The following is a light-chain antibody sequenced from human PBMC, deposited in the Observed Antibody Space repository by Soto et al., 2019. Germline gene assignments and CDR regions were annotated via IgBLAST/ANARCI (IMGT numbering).Light chain of an antibody. CDR1: QSISSS. J-gene: IGKJ1*01. Sequence: DIQMTQSPSTLSASVGDRVTITCRASQSISSSLAWYQQKPGKAPKLLIYKASTLKSGVPSRFSGSGSGTEFTLTISSLQPEDFATYYCQQYNSYWTFAQGTKVDIK. CDR3: QQYNSYWT. V-gene: IGKV1-5*03. CDR2: KAS.